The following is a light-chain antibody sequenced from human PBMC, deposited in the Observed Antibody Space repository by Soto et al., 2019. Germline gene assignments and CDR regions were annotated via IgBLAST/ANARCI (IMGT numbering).Light chain of an antibody. Sequence: QSALNQPRSVSGSPGQSVTISCTGTSSDVGGYNYVSWYQQHPGKAPKVMIYNVSERPSGVPDRCSGSKSGNTASLTISGLQAEDEADYYCCSYAGSPRYVLGTGTKLTVL. J-gene: IGLJ1*01. CDR3: CSYAGSPRYV. CDR2: NVS. CDR1: SSDVGGYNY. V-gene: IGLV2-11*01.